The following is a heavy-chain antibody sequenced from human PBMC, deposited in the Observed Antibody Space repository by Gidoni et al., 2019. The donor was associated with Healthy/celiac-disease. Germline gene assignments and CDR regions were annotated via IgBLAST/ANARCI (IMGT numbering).Heavy chain of an antibody. D-gene: IGHD1-1*01. CDR2: ISWNSGRI. CDR3: AKERGTQTGFDY. CDR1: GFTLDDYT. V-gene: IGHV3-9*01. J-gene: IGHJ4*02. Sequence: EVQLVASGGGLVQPGKSLRFSCAASGFTLDDYTMHWVRQAPGKGLEWVSDISWNSGRIGYADAVKGRVTMSRDNAKNSLYLQMNNLRPEDTAFYCCAKERGTQTGFDYWGQGTLVTVSS.